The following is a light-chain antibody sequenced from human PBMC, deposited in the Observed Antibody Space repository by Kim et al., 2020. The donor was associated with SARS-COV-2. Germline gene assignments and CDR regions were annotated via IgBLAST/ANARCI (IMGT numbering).Light chain of an antibody. J-gene: IGLJ2*01. V-gene: IGLV3-1*01. CDR3: QAWDSSTAV. Sequence: SVSPGQTASITCSGDKLGAKYACWYQQKPGQSPVLVIYQDSKRPSGIPERFSGSISGSTATLTISGTQAMDEADYYCQAWDSSTAVFGGGTQLTVL. CDR2: QDS. CDR1: KLGAKY.